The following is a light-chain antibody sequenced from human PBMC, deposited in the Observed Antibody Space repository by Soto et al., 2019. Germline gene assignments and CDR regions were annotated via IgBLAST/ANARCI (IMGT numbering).Light chain of an antibody. J-gene: IGKJ5*01. CDR2: ETS. V-gene: IGKV3-11*01. CDR3: QQRNNWRDT. Sequence: EIVLTQSPATLSLSPGERATLSCRASQSVSNYLSWYQQKPGLAPRLLMYETSRGATGIPARFSGSGSGTDFTLTISSLEPEDFAVYYCQQRNNWRDTFGQGTRLEI. CDR1: QSVSNY.